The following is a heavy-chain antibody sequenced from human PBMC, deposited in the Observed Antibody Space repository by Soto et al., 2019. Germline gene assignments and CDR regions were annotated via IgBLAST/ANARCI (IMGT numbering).Heavy chain of an antibody. Sequence: SETLSLTCSVSGDSVSSGSYYCSWIRQHPGKGLEWIGYIYYSGSTYYNPSLKSRVTISVDTSKNQFSLKLSSVTAADTAVYYCARDVRPYYYGSGSYGWFDPWGQGTLVTVSS. D-gene: IGHD3-10*01. CDR2: IYYSGST. CDR1: GDSVSSGSYY. J-gene: IGHJ5*02. V-gene: IGHV4-31*02. CDR3: ARDVRPYYYGSGSYGWFDP.